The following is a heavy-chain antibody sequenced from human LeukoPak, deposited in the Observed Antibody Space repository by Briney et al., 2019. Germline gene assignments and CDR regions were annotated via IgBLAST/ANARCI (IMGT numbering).Heavy chain of an antibody. CDR1: GYTFTSYG. CDR3: ARDGDGSSWYYYYYGMDV. D-gene: IGHD6-13*01. Sequence: GASVKVSCKASGYTFTSYGISWVRQAPGQGLEWMGWISAYNGNTNYAQKLQGRVTMTTDTSTSTAYMELRSLRSGDTAVYYCARDGDGSSWYYYYYGMDVWGQGTTVTVSS. J-gene: IGHJ6*02. CDR2: ISAYNGNT. V-gene: IGHV1-18*01.